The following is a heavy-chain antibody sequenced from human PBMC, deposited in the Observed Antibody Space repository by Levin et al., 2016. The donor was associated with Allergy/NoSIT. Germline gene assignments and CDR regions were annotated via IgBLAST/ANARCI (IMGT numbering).Heavy chain of an antibody. CDR3: ARPRHVYYYFDY. V-gene: IGHV4-39*01. Sequence: SETLSLTCTVSGGSISSSSYYWGWIRQPPGKGLEWIGSIYYSGSTYYNPSLKSRVTISVDTSKNQFSLKLSSVTAADTAVYYCARPRHVYYYFDYWGQGTLVTVSS. J-gene: IGHJ4*02. CDR2: IYYSGST. D-gene: IGHD1-14*01. CDR1: GGSISSSSYY.